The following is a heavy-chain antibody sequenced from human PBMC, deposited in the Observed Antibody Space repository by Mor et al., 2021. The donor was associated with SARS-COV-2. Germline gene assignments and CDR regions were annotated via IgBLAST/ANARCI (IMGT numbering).Heavy chain of an antibody. V-gene: IGHV3-48*03. Sequence: GLEWISYKGASGSTVYNADSVKGRFTISRDNAKNSLYLQMNSLRAEDTAIYYCARAGYSSLRAFDIWGQGTMVTVSS. J-gene: IGHJ3*02. CDR2: KGASGSTV. CDR3: ARAGYSSLRAFDI. D-gene: IGHD5-18*01.